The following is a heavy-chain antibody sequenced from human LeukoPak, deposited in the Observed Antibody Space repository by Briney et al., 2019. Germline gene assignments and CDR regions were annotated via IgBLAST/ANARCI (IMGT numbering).Heavy chain of an antibody. J-gene: IGHJ6*03. V-gene: IGHV3-21*01. CDR2: ISSSSSYI. CDR1: GFTFSSYS. CDR3: ARGIAAPGYMDV. D-gene: IGHD6-13*01. Sequence: PGGSLRLSCAASGFTFSSYSMNWVRQAPGKGLEWVSSISSSSSYIYYADSVKGRFTISRDNAKNSLYLQMNSLRAEDTAVYYCARGIAAPGYMDVWGKGTTVTVSS.